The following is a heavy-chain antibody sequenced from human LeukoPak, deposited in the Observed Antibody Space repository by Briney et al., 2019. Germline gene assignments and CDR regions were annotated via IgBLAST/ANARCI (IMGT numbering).Heavy chain of an antibody. J-gene: IGHJ4*02. V-gene: IGHV1-69*06. D-gene: IGHD6-19*01. CDR2: IIPIFGTA. Sequence: ASVKVSCKASGGTFSTYAISWVRQAPGQGLEWMGGIIPIFGTANYAQKFQGRVTITADKSTSTAYMELSSLRSEDTAVYYCARVAGGSSGWYGASGYYFDYWGQGTLVTVSS. CDR3: ARVAGGSSGWYGASGYYFDY. CDR1: GGTFSTYA.